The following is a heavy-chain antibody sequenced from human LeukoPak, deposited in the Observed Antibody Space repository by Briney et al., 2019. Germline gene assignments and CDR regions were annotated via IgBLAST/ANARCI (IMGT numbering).Heavy chain of an antibody. J-gene: IGHJ4*02. Sequence: GGSLRLSCAASGFTFSSYGMHWIRQAPGKGLEWLAVISYDGSNKYYADSVKGRFTISRDNSKNTLYLQMNSLRAEDTAVYYCAKDISRWLQSCFDYWGQGTLVTVSS. CDR3: AKDISRWLQSCFDY. V-gene: IGHV3-30*18. CDR1: GFTFSSYG. CDR2: ISYDGSNK. D-gene: IGHD5-24*01.